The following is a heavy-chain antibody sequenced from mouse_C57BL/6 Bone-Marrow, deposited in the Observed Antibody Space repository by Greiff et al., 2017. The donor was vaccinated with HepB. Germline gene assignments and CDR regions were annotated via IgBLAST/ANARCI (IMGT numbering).Heavy chain of an antibody. CDR3: ARNPYYDYFDY. D-gene: IGHD2-4*01. CDR2: IYPGDGDT. J-gene: IGHJ2*01. V-gene: IGHV1-82*01. Sequence: VQLQQSGPELVKPGASVKISCKASGYAFSSSWMNWVKQRPGKGLEWIGRIYPGDGDTNYNGKFKGKATLTADKSSSTAYMQLSSLTSEDSAVYFCARNPYYDYFDYWGQGTTLTVSS. CDR1: GYAFSSSW.